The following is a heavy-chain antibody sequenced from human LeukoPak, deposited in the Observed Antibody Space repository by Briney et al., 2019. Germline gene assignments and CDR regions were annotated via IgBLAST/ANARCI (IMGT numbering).Heavy chain of an antibody. Sequence: PGGSLRLSCAASGFTFDDYAMHWVRQAPGKGLEWVSLISGGADSTYYAGSVKGRFSISRDNSKNSLYLQMNSLRTEDTALYYCARDGNDYGDYPNSYNWFDPWGQGTLVTVSS. CDR2: ISGGADST. CDR1: GFTFDDYA. D-gene: IGHD4-17*01. J-gene: IGHJ5*02. V-gene: IGHV3-43*02. CDR3: ARDGNDYGDYPNSYNWFDP.